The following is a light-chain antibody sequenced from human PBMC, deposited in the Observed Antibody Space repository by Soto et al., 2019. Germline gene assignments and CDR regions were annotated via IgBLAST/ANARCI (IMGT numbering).Light chain of an antibody. CDR3: QQYDTYSRT. Sequence: DIQMTQSPSTLSASVGDRVTIPCRASQSISTWLAWYQQKPGKAPKLLIYDASSLERGVPSRFSGSGSGTEFTLTISSLQPDDFATYYCQQYDTYSRTFGQGTKVDIK. CDR2: DAS. V-gene: IGKV1-5*01. J-gene: IGKJ1*01. CDR1: QSISTW.